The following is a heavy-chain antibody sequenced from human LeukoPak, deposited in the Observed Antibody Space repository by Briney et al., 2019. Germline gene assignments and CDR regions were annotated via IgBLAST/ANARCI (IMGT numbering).Heavy chain of an antibody. Sequence: SVKVSCKASGFTFTSSAMQWVRQARGQRLEWIGWIVVGSGNTNYAQKFQERVTITRDMSTSTAYMELSSLRSEDTAVYYCAADLYYYDSSGYHREYFQHWGQGTLVTVSS. CDR3: AADLYYYDSSGYHREYFQH. CDR2: IVVGSGNT. J-gene: IGHJ1*01. D-gene: IGHD3-22*01. CDR1: GFTFTSSA. V-gene: IGHV1-58*02.